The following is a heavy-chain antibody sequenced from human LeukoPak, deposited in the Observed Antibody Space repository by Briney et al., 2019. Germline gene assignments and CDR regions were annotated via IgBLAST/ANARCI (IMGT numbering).Heavy chain of an antibody. J-gene: IGHJ5*02. CDR2: IQSTGAT. CDR1: GGSISNNNYL. V-gene: IGHV4-39*01. Sequence: SETLSLTCSVSGGSISNNNYLWVWIRLPPGKGLEWIASIQSTGATYFNPSLKSRVTIAADTSKNQFSLKLSSVTAADTAVYYCARGVSGMVRGVISNWFDPWGQGTLVTVSS. CDR3: ARGVSGMVRGVISNWFDP. D-gene: IGHD3-10*01.